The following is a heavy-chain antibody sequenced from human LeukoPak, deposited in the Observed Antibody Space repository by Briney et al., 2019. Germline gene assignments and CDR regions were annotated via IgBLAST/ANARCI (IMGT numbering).Heavy chain of an antibody. CDR3: ARDQHGDETKGNWFDP. V-gene: IGHV4-59*13. CDR2: FYYSGST. D-gene: IGHD4-17*01. Sequence: SETLSLTCTVSVDSISSYYWSWIRQPPGRGLEWIGYFYYSGSTNYNPSLKRRVTISVDTSKNQFSLKLSSVTAADPAVYYCARDQHGDETKGNWFDPWGQGTLVTVSS. J-gene: IGHJ5*02. CDR1: VDSISSYY.